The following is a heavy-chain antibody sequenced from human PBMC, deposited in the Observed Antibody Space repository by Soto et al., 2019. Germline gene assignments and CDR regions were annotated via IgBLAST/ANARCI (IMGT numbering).Heavy chain of an antibody. CDR1: GGSISSYY. D-gene: IGHD6-19*01. V-gene: IGHV4-4*07. CDR2: IYTSGST. CDR3: ARDRVYSSGSYYYYYYGMDV. J-gene: IGHJ6*02. Sequence: PSETLSLTCTVSGGSISSYYWSWIRQPAGKGLEWIGRIYTSGSTNYNPSLKSRVTMSVDTSKNQFSLKLSSVTAADTAVYYCARDRVYSSGSYYYYYYGMDVWGQGTTVTVSS.